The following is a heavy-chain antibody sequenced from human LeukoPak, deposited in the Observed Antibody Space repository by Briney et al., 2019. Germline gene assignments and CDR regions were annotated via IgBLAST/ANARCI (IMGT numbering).Heavy chain of an antibody. Sequence: GGSLRLSCAASGFTFSSSAMNWVRQAPGKGLEWVSVISGSGGSTNYADSVKGRFTVSRDNSKNTLYLQMNSPRAEDTAVYYCAKDLANWYFDLWGRGTLVTVSS. CDR2: ISGSGGST. J-gene: IGHJ2*01. V-gene: IGHV3-23*01. CDR3: AKDLANWYFDL. CDR1: GFTFSSSA.